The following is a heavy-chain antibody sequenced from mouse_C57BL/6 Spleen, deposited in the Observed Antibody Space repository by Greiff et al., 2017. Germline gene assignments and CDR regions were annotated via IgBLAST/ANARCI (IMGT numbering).Heavy chain of an antibody. Sequence: DVKLVESGGGLVKPGGSLKLSCAASGFTFSDYGMHWVRQAPEKGLEWVAYISSGSSTIYYADTVKGRFTISRDNAKNTLFLQMTSLRSEDTAMYYCAGGDGPLYYFDYWGQGTTLTVSS. CDR2: ISSGSSTI. CDR1: GFTFSDYG. CDR3: AGGDGPLYYFDY. D-gene: IGHD2-3*01. V-gene: IGHV5-17*01. J-gene: IGHJ2*01.